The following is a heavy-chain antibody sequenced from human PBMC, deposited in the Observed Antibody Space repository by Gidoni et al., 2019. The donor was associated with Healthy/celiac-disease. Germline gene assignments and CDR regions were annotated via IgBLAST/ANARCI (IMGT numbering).Heavy chain of an antibody. CDR1: GFTFSRCA. J-gene: IGHJ1*01. CDR2: ISGSGGST. V-gene: IGHV3-23*01. Sequence: EVQLLESGGGLVQTGGSLRLSCAASGFTFSRCAMSWVRQAPGKGLGWVSAISGSGGSTYYADSVKGRFTISRDNSKNTLYLQMNSLRAEDTVVYYCARGDGAVAGSIQHWGQGTLVTVSS. CDR3: ARGDGAVAGSIQH. D-gene: IGHD6-19*01.